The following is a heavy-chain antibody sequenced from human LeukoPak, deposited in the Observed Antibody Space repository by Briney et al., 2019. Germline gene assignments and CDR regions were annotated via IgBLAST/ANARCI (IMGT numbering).Heavy chain of an antibody. Sequence: ASVKVSCKASGGTFSSYAISWVRQAPGQGLEWMGWIIPIFGTANYAQKFQGRDTMTRDMSTSTVYVELSSLRSEDTAVYYCATISPYSNKGVTFDYWGQGTLVTVSS. V-gene: IGHV1-69*05. CDR3: ATISPYSNKGVTFDY. CDR2: IIPIFGTA. CDR1: GGTFSSYA. J-gene: IGHJ4*02. D-gene: IGHD4-11*01.